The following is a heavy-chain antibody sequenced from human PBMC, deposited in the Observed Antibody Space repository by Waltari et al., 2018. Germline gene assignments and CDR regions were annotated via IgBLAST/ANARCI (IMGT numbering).Heavy chain of an antibody. V-gene: IGHV3-53*01. D-gene: IGHD6-19*01. CDR1: GFNVSSNY. CDR3: ARDYSSWGFDY. J-gene: IGHJ4*02. Sequence: EFQLVESGGGLVQPGGSLRLSCVISGFNVSSNYMNWVRQDPGKGLEWVSVIYSGGGTNYADSVKGRFSVSRDNSKNTLFLQMNSLRADDTAVYYCARDYSSWGFDYWGQGTLVTVSP. CDR2: IYSGGGT.